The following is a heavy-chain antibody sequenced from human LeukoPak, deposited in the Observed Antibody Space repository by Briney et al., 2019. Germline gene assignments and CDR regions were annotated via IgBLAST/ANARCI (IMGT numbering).Heavy chain of an antibody. V-gene: IGHV1-2*02. D-gene: IGHD6-13*01. CDR3: ARRGSNSSEYFQR. CDR1: GYIFSDYY. Sequence: GASVKVSCKASGYIFSDYYIHWVRQAPGQGLEWMGWINPKSGDTNYAQKFQGRVTMTRDTSITTSYMELSRLRSEDTAVYYCARRGSNSSEYFQRWGQGTLVTVSS. CDR2: INPKSGDT. J-gene: IGHJ1*01.